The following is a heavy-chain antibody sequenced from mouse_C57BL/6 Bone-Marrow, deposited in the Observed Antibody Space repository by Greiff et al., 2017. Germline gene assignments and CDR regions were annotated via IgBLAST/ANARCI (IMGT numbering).Heavy chain of an antibody. CDR1: GYTFTSYW. CDR3: AYSKSCFDY. D-gene: IGHD2-5*01. J-gene: IGHJ2*01. V-gene: IGHV1-64*01. CDR2: IHPNSGST. Sequence: LQESGAELVKPGASVKLSCKASGYTFTSYWMHWVKQRPGQGLEWIGMIHPNSGSTNYNEKFKSKATLTVDKSSSTAYMQLSSLTSEDSAVYYCAYSKSCFDYWGQGTTLTVSS.